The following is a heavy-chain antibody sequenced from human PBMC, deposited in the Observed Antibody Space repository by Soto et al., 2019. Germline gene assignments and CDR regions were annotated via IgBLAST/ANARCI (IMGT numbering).Heavy chain of an antibody. Sequence: GGSLRLSCAASGFTVSSNYMSWVRQAPGKGLEWVSVIYSGGSTYYADSVKGRFTISRDNSKNTLYLQMNSLRAEDTAVYYCARDRLDGSGNYYNHLGYWGQGTLVTVSS. J-gene: IGHJ4*02. V-gene: IGHV3-66*01. CDR2: IYSGGST. CDR3: ARDRLDGSGNYYNHLGY. D-gene: IGHD3-10*01. CDR1: GFTVSSNY.